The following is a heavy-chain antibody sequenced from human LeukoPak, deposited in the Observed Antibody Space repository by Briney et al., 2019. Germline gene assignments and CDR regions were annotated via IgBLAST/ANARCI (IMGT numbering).Heavy chain of an antibody. CDR2: ISYDGSNK. CDR3: AREYLTMVRGAFDY. D-gene: IGHD3-10*01. CDR1: GFTFSSYA. V-gene: IGHV3-30-3*01. J-gene: IGHJ4*02. Sequence: GGSLRLSCAASGFTFSSYAMHWVRQAPCKGLEWVAVISYDGSNKYYADSVKGRFTISRDNSKNTLYLQMNSLRAEDTAIYYCAREYLTMVRGAFDYWGQGTLVTVSS.